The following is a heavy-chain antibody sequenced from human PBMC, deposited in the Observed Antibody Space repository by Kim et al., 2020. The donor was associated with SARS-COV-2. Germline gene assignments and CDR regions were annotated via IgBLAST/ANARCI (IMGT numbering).Heavy chain of an antibody. CDR3: ARGITLVRGVSI. Sequence: YSAESVKSRYTISRDNDKNSLYLQMNSLRAEETAVYYCARGITLVRGVSIWGQGTLVTVSS. J-gene: IGHJ4*02. V-gene: IGHV3-21*01. D-gene: IGHD3-10*01.